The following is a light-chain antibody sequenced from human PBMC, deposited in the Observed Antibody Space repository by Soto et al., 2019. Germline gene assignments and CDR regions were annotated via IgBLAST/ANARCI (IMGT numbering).Light chain of an antibody. Sequence: QSALTQPRSVSGSPGQSVTISCTGTSSDVGGYNYVSWYQQHPGKAPKLVIYDVSKRPSGVTDRFSGSKSANTASLTISGLQAEDEADYYCCSYAGNSLWVFGGGTKVTVL. CDR2: DVS. V-gene: IGLV2-11*01. J-gene: IGLJ3*02. CDR3: CSYAGNSLWV. CDR1: SSDVGGYNY.